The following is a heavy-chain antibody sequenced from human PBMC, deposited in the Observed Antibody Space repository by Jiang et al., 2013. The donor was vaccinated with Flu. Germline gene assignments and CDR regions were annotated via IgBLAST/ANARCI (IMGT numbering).Heavy chain of an antibody. Sequence: LLKPSETLSLTCAVYGGSFSGYYWSWIRQPPGKGLEWIGEINHSGSTNYNPSLKSRVTISVDTSKNQFSLKLSSVTAADTAVYYCARGRLKAYSSSWYFGYWGQGTLVTVSS. J-gene: IGHJ4*02. CDR3: ARGRLKAYSSSWYFGY. CDR2: INHSGST. D-gene: IGHD6-13*01. CDR1: GGSFSGYY. V-gene: IGHV4-34*01.